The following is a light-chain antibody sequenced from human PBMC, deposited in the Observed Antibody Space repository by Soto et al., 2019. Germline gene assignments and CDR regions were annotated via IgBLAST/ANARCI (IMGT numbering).Light chain of an antibody. J-gene: IGLJ2*01. CDR3: SSSTSSSTPF. Sequence: QSALTQPASVSGSPGQSITISCTGTSSDVGGYNYVSWYQQHPGKAPKLMIYDVSNRPSGVSNRFSGSKSGNTASLTISGLQAEDEADYYRSSSTSSSTPFFGGGTKVTVL. CDR2: DVS. V-gene: IGLV2-14*01. CDR1: SSDVGGYNY.